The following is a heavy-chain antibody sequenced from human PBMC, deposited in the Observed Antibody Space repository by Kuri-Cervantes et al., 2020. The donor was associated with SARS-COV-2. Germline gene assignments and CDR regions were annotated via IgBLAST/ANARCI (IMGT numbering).Heavy chain of an antibody. CDR1: GGSFSGYY. D-gene: IGHD5-18*01. J-gene: IGHJ4*02. CDR2: INHSGST. V-gene: IGHV4-34*01. CDR3: ARVGVRSYGVLDY. Sequence: ESLKISCAVYGGSFSGYYWSWIRQPPGKGLEWIGEINHSGSTNYNPSLKSRVTISVDTSKNQFSLKLTSVTAADTAVYFCARVGVRSYGVLDYWGQGTLVTVSS.